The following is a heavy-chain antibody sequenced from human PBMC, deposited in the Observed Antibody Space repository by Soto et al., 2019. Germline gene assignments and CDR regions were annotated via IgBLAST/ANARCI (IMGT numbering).Heavy chain of an antibody. Sequence: PSETLSLTXAVSGGSISSSNWWSWVRQPPGKGLEWIGEIYHSGSTNYNPSLKSRVTISVDKSKNQFSLKLSSVTAADTAVYYCARVSSSSLIYYYYYGMDVWGQGTTVTVSS. CDR3: ARVSSSSLIYYYYYGMDV. CDR2: IYHSGST. D-gene: IGHD6-6*01. CDR1: GGSISSSNW. V-gene: IGHV4-4*02. J-gene: IGHJ6*02.